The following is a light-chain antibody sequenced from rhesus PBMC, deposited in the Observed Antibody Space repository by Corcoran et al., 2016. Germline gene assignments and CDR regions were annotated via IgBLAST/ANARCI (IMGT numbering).Light chain of an antibody. CDR2: GAS. Sequence: QVILTQSPATLSLSPGERANLSCRASQSVSSYLAWYHTQPGQATRRLIDGASSRATGIPDRFSGSGSGTDFTLTISSLEPEDVGVYHCYKHSSGYSFGQGTKVEIK. CDR1: QSVSSY. V-gene: IGKV3-10*01. J-gene: IGKJ2*01. CDR3: YKHSSGYS.